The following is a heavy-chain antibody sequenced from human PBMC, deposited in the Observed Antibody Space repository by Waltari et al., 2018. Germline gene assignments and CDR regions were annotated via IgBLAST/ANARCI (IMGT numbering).Heavy chain of an antibody. V-gene: IGHV3-23*04. CDR3: AKDTGIHVAGYFDY. CDR2: ISESGDSQ. CDR1: GVTFSGFA. D-gene: IGHD6-19*01. J-gene: IGHJ4*02. Sequence: EMQLVESGGGLVQPGGSLRLSCTVSGVTFSGFAMSWVRQAPGKGLEWVSGISESGDSQHYAESVKGRFTISRDKSKNTLYLQMNSLRAEDTAVYYGAKDTGIHVAGYFDYWGQGTLVSVSS.